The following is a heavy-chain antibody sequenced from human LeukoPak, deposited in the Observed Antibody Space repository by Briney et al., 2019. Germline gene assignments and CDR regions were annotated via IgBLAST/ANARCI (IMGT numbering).Heavy chain of an antibody. CDR3: ARVRSPYSSKRSGSWFDP. CDR2: ISYDGSNK. V-gene: IGHV3-30-3*01. J-gene: IGHJ5*02. Sequence: PGGSLRLSCAASGFTFSSYAMHWVRQAPGKGLEWVAVISYDGSNKYYADSVKGRFTISRDNSKNTLYLQMNSLRAEDTAVYYCARVRSPYSSKRSGSWFDPWGQGTLVTVSS. CDR1: GFTFSSYA. D-gene: IGHD6-13*01.